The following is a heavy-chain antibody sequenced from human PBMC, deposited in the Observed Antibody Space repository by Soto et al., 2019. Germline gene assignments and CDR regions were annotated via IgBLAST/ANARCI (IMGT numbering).Heavy chain of an antibody. D-gene: IGHD3-22*01. V-gene: IGHV4-4*07. Sequence: SETLSLTCTVSGGSISTYFWSWIRQPAGGGLEWIGRIYTTGSTNYNPSLKSRVTMSLDTSRNQFSLKLSSVTAADTAVYYCAREGGYFDSSGSGVEHYHGVDVWGQGTTVTASS. CDR2: IYTTGST. CDR1: GGSISTYF. J-gene: IGHJ6*02. CDR3: AREGGYFDSSGSGVEHYHGVDV.